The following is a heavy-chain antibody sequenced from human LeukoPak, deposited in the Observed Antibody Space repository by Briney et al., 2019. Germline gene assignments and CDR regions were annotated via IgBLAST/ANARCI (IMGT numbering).Heavy chain of an antibody. CDR2: ISGSGGST. CDR1: GFTFSNYG. CDR3: AKEGYSYGLFDY. D-gene: IGHD5-18*01. J-gene: IGHJ4*02. V-gene: IGHV3-23*01. Sequence: GGSLRLSCAASGFTFSNYGMSWVRQAPGKGLEWVSAISGSGGSTFYADSVKGRFTISRDNSKNTLYLQMNSLRDEDTAIYYCAKEGYSYGLFDYWGQGTLVTVSS.